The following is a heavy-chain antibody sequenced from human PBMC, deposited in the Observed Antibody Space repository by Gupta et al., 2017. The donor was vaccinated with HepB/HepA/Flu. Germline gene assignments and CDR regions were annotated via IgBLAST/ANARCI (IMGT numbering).Heavy chain of an antibody. D-gene: IGHD5-18*01. CDR2: ISHAGTVS. CDR1: GFIFSSYG. J-gene: IGHJ2*01. Sequence: QVQLVESGGGVVQPGRSLRLSCAGSGFIFSSYGIHWVRQAPGKGMEWVAVISHAGTVSYYADSVKGRFTLSRDNSKNTVYLQLSSLRDDDAAVYYCAKEIQKYAGKWYFDLWGRGTLGSVSS. CDR3: AKEIQKYAGKWYFDL. V-gene: IGHV3-30*18.